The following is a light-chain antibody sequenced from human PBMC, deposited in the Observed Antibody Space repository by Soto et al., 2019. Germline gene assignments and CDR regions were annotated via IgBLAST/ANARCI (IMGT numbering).Light chain of an antibody. Sequence: QSALTQPASVSGSPGQSITISCTGTSSDVGGYNYVSWYQQRPGKAPKLIIYDVSSRPSGVSSRFSGSKSGNTASLTISGLQAEDEADYYCNSYTSSSTLHVVFGGGTKLTVL. J-gene: IGLJ2*01. CDR1: SSDVGGYNY. V-gene: IGLV2-14*01. CDR3: NSYTSSSTLHVV. CDR2: DVS.